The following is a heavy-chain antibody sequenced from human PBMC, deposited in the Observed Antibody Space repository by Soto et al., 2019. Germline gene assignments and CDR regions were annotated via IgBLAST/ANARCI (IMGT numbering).Heavy chain of an antibody. Sequence: XSVKVSFKASVYEFTCYGISWVRQAPRQGLEWVGWISAYTCNTIYAKKLQGRVSMTIDKSTNTAFMDLKSLRSDDTAIYYWARDRVQGVVIAHYNGMEVWGLGTPVTVSS. D-gene: IGHD3-22*01. CDR2: ISAYTCNT. J-gene: IGHJ6*02. CDR3: ARDRVQGVVIAHYNGMEV. CDR1: VYEFTCYG. V-gene: IGHV1-18*01.